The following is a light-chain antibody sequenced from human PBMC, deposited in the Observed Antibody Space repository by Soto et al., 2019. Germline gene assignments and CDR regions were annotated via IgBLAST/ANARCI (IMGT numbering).Light chain of an antibody. V-gene: IGKV3-15*01. CDR1: QSVSSN. CDR3: QQYNNWLT. J-gene: IGKJ1*01. Sequence: ETVMTQSPVTLSVSPGETVTLSCRASQSVSSNLAWYQQRPGQAPRLLIFGASTRATGIPARFSGSGSGTEFTLTISSLQSEDFEVYFCQQYNNWLTSGQGTKV. CDR2: GAS.